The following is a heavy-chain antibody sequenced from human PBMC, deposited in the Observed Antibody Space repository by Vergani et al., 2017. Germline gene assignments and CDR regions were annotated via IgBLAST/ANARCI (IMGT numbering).Heavy chain of an antibody. D-gene: IGHD2-15*01. CDR2: IHTGGST. CDR1: GESIRSGSHY. V-gene: IGHV4-61*02. CDR3: ARSRPYCTSGSCPAI. J-gene: IGHJ4*02. Sequence: QVKLQESGPGLLKPSQTLSLTCTVSGESIRSGSHYWSWIRQPAGKGPEWIGHIHTGGSTDPNPSFKSRVSISVDTSKSQFSLKLNPVTVADTAVYYCARSRPYCTSGSCPAIWGQGTLVTVSS.